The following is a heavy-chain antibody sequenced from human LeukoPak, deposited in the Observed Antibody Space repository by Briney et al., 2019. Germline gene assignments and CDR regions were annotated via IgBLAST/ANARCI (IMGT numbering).Heavy chain of an antibody. Sequence: SETLSLTCTVSGGSISSSSYYWGWIRQPPGKGLEWIGSIYYSGSTYYNPSLKSRVTISVDTSKNQFSLKLSSVTAADTAVYYCARVRILTGYDYWGQGTLVTVSS. CDR3: ARVRILTGYDY. D-gene: IGHD3-9*01. CDR1: GGSISSSSYY. CDR2: IYYSGST. V-gene: IGHV4-39*01. J-gene: IGHJ4*02.